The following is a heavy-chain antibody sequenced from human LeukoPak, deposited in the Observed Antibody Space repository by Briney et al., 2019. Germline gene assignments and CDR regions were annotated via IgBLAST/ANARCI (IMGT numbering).Heavy chain of an antibody. Sequence: ASVKVSCKASGYTFTSYGISWVRQAPGQGLEWMGWISAYNGNTNYAQKLQGRATMTTDTSTSTAYMELRSLRSDATAVYYCARFLEYGDYWDPSFDYRGQGTLVTVSS. J-gene: IGHJ4*02. V-gene: IGHV1-18*01. CDR2: ISAYNGNT. D-gene: IGHD4-17*01. CDR3: ARFLEYGDYWDPSFDY. CDR1: GYTFTSYG.